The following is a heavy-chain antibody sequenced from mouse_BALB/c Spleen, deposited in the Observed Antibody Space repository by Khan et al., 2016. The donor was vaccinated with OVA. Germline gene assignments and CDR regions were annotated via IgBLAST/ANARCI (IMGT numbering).Heavy chain of an antibody. V-gene: IGHV1S41*01. D-gene: IGHD1-1*01. CDR1: GYTFTSYW. CDR2: IGPGSSNT. J-gene: IGHJ4*01. Sequence: DLVKPGTSVKLYCKASGYTFTSYWINWIKQRPGQGLEWIGRIGPGSSNTYYNEMFKGKAALTGDTSSSTAYIQLSSLSSEDSAVYVCARENYYSRSCYAMDYWGQGTSVTVSS. CDR3: ARENYYSRSCYAMDY.